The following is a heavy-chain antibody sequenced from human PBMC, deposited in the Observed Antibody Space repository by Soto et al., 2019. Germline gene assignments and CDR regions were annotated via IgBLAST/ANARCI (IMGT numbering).Heavy chain of an antibody. CDR3: ARDFDV. Sequence: GSLRLSSEASGFSFSAYWMSWVRQAPGKGLEWVANIKQDGSEQYYVDSVKGRFTISRNNAKNSLYLQMNSLRAEDTAVFYCARDFDVWGRGTLVTVSS. CDR1: GFSFSAYW. V-gene: IGHV3-7*01. CDR2: IKQDGSEQ. J-gene: IGHJ2*01.